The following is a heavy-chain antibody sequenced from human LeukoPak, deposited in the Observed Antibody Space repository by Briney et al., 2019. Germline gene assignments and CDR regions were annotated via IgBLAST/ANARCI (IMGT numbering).Heavy chain of an antibody. Sequence: SETLSLTCTVSGGSINGYYWTWIRLPPGKELEWIGYMYYSGSTNYNPSLKSRVTMSVDTPKNQFSLKLSSVTAADTAVYYCARDRGRWPHYAFDIWGHGTMVTVSS. V-gene: IGHV4-59*01. CDR1: GGSINGYY. CDR3: ARDRGRWPHYAFDI. D-gene: IGHD3-10*01. CDR2: MYYSGST. J-gene: IGHJ3*02.